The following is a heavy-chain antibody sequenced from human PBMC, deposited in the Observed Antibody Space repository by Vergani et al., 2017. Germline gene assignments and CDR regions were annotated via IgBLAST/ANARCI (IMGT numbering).Heavy chain of an antibody. CDR3: AKDIGIVMVPVSPDF. CDR1: GFTFFNFA. D-gene: IGHD2/OR15-2a*01. V-gene: IGHV3-23*01. CDR2: ISMSGDIS. Sequence: EVQLLESGGALVQPGGSLRLSCAASGFTFFNFAMGWVRQAPGKGLEWVSSISMSGDISYYADSVKGRFTISRDNSKNTLYLQMDSLRAGDTALYYCAKDIGIVMVPVSPDFWGQGTRVTVSS. J-gene: IGHJ4*02.